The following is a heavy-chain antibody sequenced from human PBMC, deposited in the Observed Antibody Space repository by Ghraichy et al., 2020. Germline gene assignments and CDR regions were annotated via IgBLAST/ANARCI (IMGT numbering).Heavy chain of an antibody. Sequence: ASVKVSCKASGYTFTSYDINWVRQATGQGLEWMGWMNPNSGNTGYAQKFQGRVTMTRNTSISTAYMELSSLRSEDTAVYYCARGHGQVGYDFWSGYLGAADYWGQGTLVTVSS. D-gene: IGHD3-3*01. CDR3: ARGHGQVGYDFWSGYLGAADY. CDR1: GYTFTSYD. J-gene: IGHJ4*02. CDR2: MNPNSGNT. V-gene: IGHV1-8*01.